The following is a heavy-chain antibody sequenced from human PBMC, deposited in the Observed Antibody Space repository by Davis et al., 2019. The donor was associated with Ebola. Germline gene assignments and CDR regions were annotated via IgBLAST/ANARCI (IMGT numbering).Heavy chain of an antibody. Sequence: GGSLSLSCGASGFTFSSYSMNWVRQAPGKGLEWVSSISSSSSYIYYADSMKGRFTISRDNAKNSLYLQMNSLRAEDTAVYYCATGVDIQFDYWGQGTLVTVSS. CDR2: ISSSSSYI. V-gene: IGHV3-21*01. CDR3: ATGVDIQFDY. CDR1: GFTFSSYS. J-gene: IGHJ4*02. D-gene: IGHD5-12*01.